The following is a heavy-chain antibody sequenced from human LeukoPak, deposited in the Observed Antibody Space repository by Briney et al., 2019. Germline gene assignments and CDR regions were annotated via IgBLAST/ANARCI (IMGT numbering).Heavy chain of an antibody. J-gene: IGHJ5*02. Sequence: ASVKVSCKASGYTFTSYGISWVRQAPGQWLEWMGWLSAYNGNTNYAQKLQGRVTMTTDTSTSTAFMELRSLRSDDTAVFFFFKQKTAYEILTGRFDPWGQGTLVTVSS. V-gene: IGHV1-18*01. CDR2: LSAYNGNT. CDR1: GYTFTSYG. D-gene: IGHD3-9*01. CDR3: FKQKTAYEILTGRFDP.